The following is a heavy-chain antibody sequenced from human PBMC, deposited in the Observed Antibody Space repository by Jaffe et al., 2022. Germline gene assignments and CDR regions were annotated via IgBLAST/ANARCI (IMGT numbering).Heavy chain of an antibody. CDR3: AKDGDYAEYFQH. J-gene: IGHJ1*01. V-gene: IGHV3-30*02. CDR2: MRYDGFYE. Sequence: QVQLVESGGGVVQPGGSLRLSCAASGFTFSSYGMHWVRQAPGKGLEWVAFMRYDGFYEYYADSVKGRFTISRDNSRNTLYLQMNILRAEDTAAYYCAKDGDYAEYFQHWGQGTLVTVSS. D-gene: IGHD4-17*01. CDR1: GFTFSSYG.